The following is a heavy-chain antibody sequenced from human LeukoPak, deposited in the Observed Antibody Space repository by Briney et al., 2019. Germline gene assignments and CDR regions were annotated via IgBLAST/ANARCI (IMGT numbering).Heavy chain of an antibody. CDR1: GGSISSYY. CDR3: ARDLDSYGSY. Sequence: SETLSLTCTVSGGSISSYYWNWIRQPPGKGLEWIGYIYYSGSTNYNPSLKSRVTISVDTSKNQFYLKLNSVTAADTAVYYCARDLDSYGSYWGQGTLVTVSS. V-gene: IGHV4-59*01. CDR2: IYYSGST. D-gene: IGHD5-18*01. J-gene: IGHJ4*02.